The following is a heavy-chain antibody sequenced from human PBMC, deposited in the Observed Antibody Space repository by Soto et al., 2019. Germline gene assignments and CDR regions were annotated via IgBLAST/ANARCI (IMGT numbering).Heavy chain of an antibody. CDR2: IYHSGST. Sequence: PSETLSLTCTVSGGSISSSNWWSWVRQPPGKGLEWIGEIYHSGSTNYNPSLKSRVTISVDKSKNQFSLKLSSVTAADTAVYYCARDFGGYYRDYYYYGMDVWGQGTTVT. V-gene: IGHV4-4*02. D-gene: IGHD3-22*01. CDR1: GGSISSSNW. CDR3: ARDFGGYYRDYYYYGMDV. J-gene: IGHJ6*02.